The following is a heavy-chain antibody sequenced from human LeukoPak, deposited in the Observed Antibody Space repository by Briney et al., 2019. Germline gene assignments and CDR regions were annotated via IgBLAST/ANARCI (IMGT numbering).Heavy chain of an antibody. CDR2: ISGSGGST. Sequence: GGSLRLSCAASGFTFSSYAMSWVRQAPGKGLEWASAISGSGGSTYYADSVKGRFTISRDNSKNTLYLQMNSLRAEDTAVYYCAKERVWGSYRPIDYWGQGTLVTVSS. CDR3: AKERVWGSYRPIDY. CDR1: GFTFSSYA. D-gene: IGHD3-16*02. V-gene: IGHV3-23*01. J-gene: IGHJ4*02.